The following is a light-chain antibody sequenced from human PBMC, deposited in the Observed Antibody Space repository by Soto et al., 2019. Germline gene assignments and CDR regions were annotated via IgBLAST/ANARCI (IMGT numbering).Light chain of an antibody. CDR1: QSISSW. CDR3: QQFRT. CDR2: DAS. V-gene: IGKV1-5*01. Sequence: DIQKTQSPSTLSAYVGDRVTITCRASQSISSWLAWYQQKPGKAPKLLIYDASSLESGVPSRFSGSGSGTEFTLTISSLQPDDFATYYCQQFRTFGQGTKVDIK. J-gene: IGKJ1*01.